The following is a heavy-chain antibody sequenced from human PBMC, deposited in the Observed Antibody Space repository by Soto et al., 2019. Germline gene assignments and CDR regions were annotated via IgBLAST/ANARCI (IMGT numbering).Heavy chain of an antibody. J-gene: IGHJ6*02. CDR1: GGTFISYA. CDR2: IIPIFGTA. D-gene: IGHD6-19*01. Sequence: QVQLVQSVAEVKKPGSSVKVSCKASGGTFISYAISWVRQAPGQGLEWMGGIIPIFGTANYAQKFQGRVTITADKSTGTAYMELSSLRSEDTAVYYCASQWLVRRYYYYGMDVWGQGTTVTVSS. V-gene: IGHV1-69*06. CDR3: ASQWLVRRYYYYGMDV.